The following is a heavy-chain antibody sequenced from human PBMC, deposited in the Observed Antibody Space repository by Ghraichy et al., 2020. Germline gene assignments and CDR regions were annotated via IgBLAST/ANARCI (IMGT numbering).Heavy chain of an antibody. J-gene: IGHJ4*02. D-gene: IGHD5-12*01. CDR2: IFTSGST. Sequence: SQTLALTCSVSGVSISNSYWTWIRQPAGKGLEWIRRIFTSGSTNYNPSLKSRVTMSVDTSKNQFSLRLSSVTAADTALYYCARGLQADGGYDWGLEFWGQGALVTVSS. CDR1: GVSISNSY. V-gene: IGHV4-4*07. CDR3: ARGLQADGGYDWGLEF.